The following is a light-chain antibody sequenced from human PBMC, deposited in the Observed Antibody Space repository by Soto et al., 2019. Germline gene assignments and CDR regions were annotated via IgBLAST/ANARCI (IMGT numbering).Light chain of an antibody. J-gene: IGKJ2*01. CDR3: QQSYSTLYT. V-gene: IGKV1-39*01. CDR2: AAS. CDR1: QSISVY. Sequence: DIQMTQSPSSLSASVGDRVTITCRASQSISVYLNWYQQKPGKAPKLLIYAASSLQSGVPSRFSGSGSGTDFTLTISSLQPEDFATYYWQQSYSTLYTFGQGTNLEIK.